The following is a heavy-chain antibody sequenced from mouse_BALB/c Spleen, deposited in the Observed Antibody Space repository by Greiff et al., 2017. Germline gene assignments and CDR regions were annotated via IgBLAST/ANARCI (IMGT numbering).Heavy chain of an antibody. J-gene: IGHJ2*01. CDR3: ARLYYGDYFDY. Sequence: EVQLVESGGDLVKPGGSLKLSCAASGFTFSSYGMSWVRQTPDKRLEWVATISSGGSYTYYPDSVKGRFTISRDNAKNTLYLQMSSLKSEDTAMYYCARLYYGDYFDYWGQGTTLTVSS. CDR1: GFTFSSYG. CDR2: ISSGGSYT. D-gene: IGHD1-1*01. V-gene: IGHV5-6*01.